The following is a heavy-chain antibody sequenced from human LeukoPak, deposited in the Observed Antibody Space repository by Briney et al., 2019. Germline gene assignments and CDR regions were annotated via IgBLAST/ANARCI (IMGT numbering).Heavy chain of an antibody. D-gene: IGHD1-26*01. CDR3: ARDSASGSYRHAFDI. Sequence: GGSLRLSCAASGFTFSSYSMNWVRQAPGKGLEWVSYISRSSSTIFYADSVKGRFTISRDNAKNSLYLQMNSLRDEDTAVYYCARDSASGSYRHAFDIWGQGTMVTVSS. CDR1: GFTFSSYS. J-gene: IGHJ3*02. CDR2: ISRSSSTI. V-gene: IGHV3-48*02.